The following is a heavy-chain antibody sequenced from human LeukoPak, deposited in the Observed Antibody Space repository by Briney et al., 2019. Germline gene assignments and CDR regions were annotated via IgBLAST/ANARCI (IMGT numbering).Heavy chain of an antibody. D-gene: IGHD1-26*01. CDR3: ARGSSGGSYLPYYFDY. J-gene: IGHJ4*02. CDR2: INPNSGGT. CDR1: GYTLTGNY. Sequence: ASVKVSCKASGYTLTGNYIHWVRQAPGQGLEWMGWINPNSGGTNYAQKFQGRVTMTRDTSISTAYMELSRLRSDDTAVYYCARGSSGGSYLPYYFDYWGQGTLVTVSS. V-gene: IGHV1-2*02.